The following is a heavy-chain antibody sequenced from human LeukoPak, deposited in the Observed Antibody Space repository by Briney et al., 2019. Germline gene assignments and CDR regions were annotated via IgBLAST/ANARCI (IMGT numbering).Heavy chain of an antibody. CDR3: ARHLRYGLADY. V-gene: IGHV4-39*01. D-gene: IGHD3-10*01. J-gene: IGHJ4*02. CDR1: GDSITTSSYY. CDR2: IYYTGTT. Sequence: SETLSLTCIVSGDSITTSSYYWGWIRQSPGRGLEWIGTIYYTGTTYYNPSLKSRVTISVDTSKNHFYLQLSSVAAADTAVYFCARHLRYGLADYWGQGTLVTVSS.